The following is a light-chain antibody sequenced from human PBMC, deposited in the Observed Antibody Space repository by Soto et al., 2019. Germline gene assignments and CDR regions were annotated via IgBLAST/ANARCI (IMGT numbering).Light chain of an antibody. CDR2: GAS. Sequence: EIVLTQSPGTLSLSPGERATLSCRASQSVSSNYVCWYQQRHGQAPRLLIYGASFRATGIPDRFSGSGSGTDFTLTISRLEAEDFAVYYCQQYGNSPQTFGQGTKVEIK. V-gene: IGKV3-20*01. CDR3: QQYGNSPQT. J-gene: IGKJ1*01. CDR1: QSVSSNY.